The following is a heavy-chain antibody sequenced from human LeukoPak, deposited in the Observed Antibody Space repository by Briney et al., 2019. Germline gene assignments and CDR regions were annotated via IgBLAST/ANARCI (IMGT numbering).Heavy chain of an antibody. D-gene: IGHD5-24*01. Sequence: SETLSLTCTVSGGSISSYYWSWIRQPPGKGLEWIGYIYYSGSTNYNPSLKSRVTISVDTSKNQFSLKLSSVTAADTAVYYCARAVDGDGYPNWFDPWGQGTLVTVSS. CDR2: IYYSGST. CDR1: GGSISSYY. CDR3: ARAVDGDGYPNWFDP. J-gene: IGHJ5*02. V-gene: IGHV4-59*01.